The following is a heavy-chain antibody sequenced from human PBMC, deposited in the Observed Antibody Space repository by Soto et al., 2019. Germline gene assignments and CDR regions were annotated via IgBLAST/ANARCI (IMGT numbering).Heavy chain of an antibody. Sequence: GGTLRLSYAASGSPFSGYGMHWVLQTPGKGLEWVAVISYDGSNKYYADSVKGRFTISRDNSKNTLYLQMNSLRAEDTAVYYCAKALGLYCSGGSCYLFDYWGQGTLVTVSS. J-gene: IGHJ4*02. V-gene: IGHV3-30*18. D-gene: IGHD2-15*01. CDR1: GSPFSGYG. CDR3: AKALGLYCSGGSCYLFDY. CDR2: ISYDGSNK.